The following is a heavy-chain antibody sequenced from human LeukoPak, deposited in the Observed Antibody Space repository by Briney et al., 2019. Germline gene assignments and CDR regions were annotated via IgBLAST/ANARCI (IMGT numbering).Heavy chain of an antibody. V-gene: IGHV1-2*02. CDR2: INPNGGGT. CDR3: ARDSGITMIVG. CDR1: GYTFTDSY. J-gene: IGHJ4*02. Sequence: ASVKVSCKASGYTFTDSYTHWVRQAPGQGLEWMGWINPNGGGTNFAQKFQGRVTMTGDTSINTTYMELSRLRSDDTAVYYCARDSGITMIVGWGQGTLVTVSS. D-gene: IGHD3-22*01.